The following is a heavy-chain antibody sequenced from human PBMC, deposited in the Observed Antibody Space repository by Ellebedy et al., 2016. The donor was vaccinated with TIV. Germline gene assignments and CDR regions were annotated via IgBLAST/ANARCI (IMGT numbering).Heavy chain of an antibody. CDR1: GFTFSNYG. J-gene: IGHJ6*02. V-gene: IGHV3-33*08. CDR2: IWYDGSNK. Sequence: GESLKISCAASGFTFSNYGMHWVRQAPGKGLEWVALIWYDGSNKYYADSVKGRFTISRDNSKNTLYLQMNSLRAEDTAVYYCAREKSYDVWKRGDYNYNAMDVWGQGTKVTVSS. CDR3: AREKSYDVWKRGDYNYNAMDV. D-gene: IGHD3-3*01.